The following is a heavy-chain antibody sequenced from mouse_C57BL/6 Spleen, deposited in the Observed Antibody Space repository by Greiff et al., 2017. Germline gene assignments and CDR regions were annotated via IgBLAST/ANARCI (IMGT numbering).Heavy chain of an antibody. CDR2: ISSGSSTI. CDR1: GFTFSDYG. CDR3: ARIYYDYDGDYFDY. D-gene: IGHD2-4*01. J-gene: IGHJ2*01. V-gene: IGHV5-17*01. Sequence: EVKLMESGGGLVKPGGSLKLSCAASGFTFSDYGMHWVRQAPEKGLEWVAYISSGSSTIYYADTVKGRFTISRDNAKNTLFLQMTSLRSEDTAMYYCARIYYDYDGDYFDYWGQGTTLTVSS.